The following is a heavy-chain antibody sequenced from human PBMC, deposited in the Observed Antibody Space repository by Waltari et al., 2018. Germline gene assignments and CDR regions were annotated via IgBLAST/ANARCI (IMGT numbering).Heavy chain of an antibody. J-gene: IGHJ5*02. D-gene: IGHD5-12*01. CDR2: IYYSGTT. CDR3: VRHWKRNGYRFDP. Sequence: QLQLQESGPTLVKPSETLSLTCTVSGGSIRSSSYYWGWIRQSPGKGLEWIGSIYYSGTTYYNPTLESRVTISGDTSKNQFSLKLSSVTAADTAVYYCVRHWKRNGYRFDPWGQGTLVTVSS. CDR1: GGSIRSSSYY. V-gene: IGHV4-39*01.